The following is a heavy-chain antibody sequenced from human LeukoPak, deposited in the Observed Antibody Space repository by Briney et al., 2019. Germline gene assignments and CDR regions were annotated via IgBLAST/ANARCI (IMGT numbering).Heavy chain of an antibody. V-gene: IGHV1-58*01. J-gene: IGHJ6*04. CDR2: IVVGSGNT. D-gene: IGHD3-9*01. CDR3: AAGTRYFDWLPHYYYYGMDV. Sequence: SVKVSCKASGFTFTSSAAQWVRQARGQRLEWIGWIVVGSGNTNYAQKFQERVTITRDMSTSTAYMELSSLRSEDTAVYYCAAGTRYFDWLPHYYYYGMDVWGKGTTVTVSS. CDR1: GFTFTSSA.